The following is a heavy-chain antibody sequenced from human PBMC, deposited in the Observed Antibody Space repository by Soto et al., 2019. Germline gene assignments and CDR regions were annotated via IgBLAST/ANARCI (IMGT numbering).Heavy chain of an antibody. D-gene: IGHD5-18*01. V-gene: IGHV1-46*01. CDR2: INPSGGST. Sequence: QVQLVQSGAEVKKPGASVKVSCKASGYTFTSYYMHWVRQAPGQGLEWMGIINPSGGSTSYAQKFQGRVTMTMDTSTSTVYMELSSLRSEDTAVYYCARDPVDTAMALDGMDVWGQGTTVTVSS. CDR1: GYTFTSYY. CDR3: ARDPVDTAMALDGMDV. J-gene: IGHJ6*02.